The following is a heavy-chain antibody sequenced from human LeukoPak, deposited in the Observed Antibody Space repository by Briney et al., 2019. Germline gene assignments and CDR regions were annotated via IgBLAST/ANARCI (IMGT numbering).Heavy chain of an antibody. CDR2: IYYSGST. Sequence: PSETLSLTCTVSGGSISSGGYYWSWIRQHPGKGLEWIGYIYYSGSTYYNPSLKSRVTISVDTSKNQFSLKLSSVTAADTAVYYCARDRAPMPFDPWGQGNLVTVSS. CDR3: ARDRAPMPFDP. CDR1: GGSISSGGYY. V-gene: IGHV4-31*03. J-gene: IGHJ5*02. D-gene: IGHD2-2*01.